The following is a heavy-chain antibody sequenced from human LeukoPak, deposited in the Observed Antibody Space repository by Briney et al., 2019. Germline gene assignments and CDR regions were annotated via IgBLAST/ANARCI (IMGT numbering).Heavy chain of an antibody. J-gene: IGHJ4*02. CDR2: IISGGGST. V-gene: IGHV3-23*01. CDR1: VFTFSSYA. CDR3: AKVQLSMASDY. Sequence: PGGSLRLSCAAPVFTFSSYAMTSGRQAPGKGLEWVSHIISGGGSTYYTHSVKGRFTISRDNSKNTLYLQMKSLRAEDTAVYYCAKVQLSMASDYWGQGTLVTVPS. D-gene: IGHD2/OR15-2a*01.